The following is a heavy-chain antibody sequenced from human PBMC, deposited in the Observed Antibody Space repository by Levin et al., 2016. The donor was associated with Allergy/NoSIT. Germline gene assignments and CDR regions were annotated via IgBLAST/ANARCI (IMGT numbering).Heavy chain of an antibody. V-gene: IGHV1-3*01. CDR2: INAANGNT. D-gene: IGHD3-10*01. Sequence: WVRQAPGQRLEWMGWINAANGNTRYSQKFQGRVTITRDTSASTAYMEVSSLRSEDTAVYYCARDEGSYYHYWGQGTLVTVSS. CDR3: ARDEGSYYHY. J-gene: IGHJ4*02.